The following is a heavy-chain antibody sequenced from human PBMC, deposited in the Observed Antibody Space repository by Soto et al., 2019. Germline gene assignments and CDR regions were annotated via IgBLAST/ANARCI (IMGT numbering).Heavy chain of an antibody. CDR2: IYYSGST. V-gene: IGHV4-59*01. Sequence: SETLSLTCTVSGGSISSYYWSWIRQPPGKGLEWIGYIYYSGSTNYNPSLKSRVTISVDTSKNQFSLKLSSVTAADTAVYYCARDNPPEDIVVVPAQWGQGTLVTVSS. D-gene: IGHD2-2*01. CDR3: ARDNPPEDIVVVPAQ. CDR1: GGSISSYY. J-gene: IGHJ4*02.